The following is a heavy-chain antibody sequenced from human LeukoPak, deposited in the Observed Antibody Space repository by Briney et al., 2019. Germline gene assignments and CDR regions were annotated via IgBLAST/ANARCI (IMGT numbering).Heavy chain of an antibody. CDR3: AKDSGSGSYYPNWFDP. CDR1: GFTFSSYA. D-gene: IGHD3-10*01. V-gene: IGHV3-23*01. Sequence: GGSLRLSCAASGFTFSSYAMSWVRQAPGKGLEWVSAISGSGVSTYYADSVKGRFTISRDNSKNTLYLQMNSLRAEDTAVYYCAKDSGSGSYYPNWFDPWGQGTLVTVSS. CDR2: ISGSGVST. J-gene: IGHJ5*02.